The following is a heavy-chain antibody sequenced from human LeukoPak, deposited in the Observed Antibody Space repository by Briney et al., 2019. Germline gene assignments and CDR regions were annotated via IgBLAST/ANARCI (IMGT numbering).Heavy chain of an antibody. D-gene: IGHD7-27*01. J-gene: IGHJ2*01. CDR1: GFTFDDYA. CDR2: ISWNSGSI. V-gene: IGHV3-9*01. Sequence: PGRSLRLSCAASGFTFDDYAMHWVRHAPGKGLEWVSGISWNSGSIGYADSVKGRFTISRDSAKDSLYLQMNSLRAEDTALYYCAKGTGDHWYFDLWGRGTLVTVSS. CDR3: AKGTGDHWYFDL.